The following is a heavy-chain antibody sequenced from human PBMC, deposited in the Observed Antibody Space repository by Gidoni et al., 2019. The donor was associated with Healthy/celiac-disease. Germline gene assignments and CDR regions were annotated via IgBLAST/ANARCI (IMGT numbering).Heavy chain of an antibody. CDR3: ARETLGIFWYFDL. V-gene: IGHV3-7*01. D-gene: IGHD7-27*01. Sequence: EVQLVESGGGLVRTGGSLSLSCADSGFTFRTFWMNWVRQAPGKGLEWVANIKQDGREKYDVDSVKGRFTISRDNAKHSPYLQMNSVRAEDTAVYYCARETLGIFWYFDLWGRVTLVTVSS. CDR2: IKQDGREK. J-gene: IGHJ2*01. CDR1: GFTFRTFW.